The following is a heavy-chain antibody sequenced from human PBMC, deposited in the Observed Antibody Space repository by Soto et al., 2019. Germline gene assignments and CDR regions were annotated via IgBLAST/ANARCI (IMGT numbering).Heavy chain of an antibody. Sequence: QVPLVQSGAEVKKPGASVKVSCKASGYTFTNYPIHWVRQAPGQGLEWMGWINVGNGNIKYSQKFQGRVNMTRDTSASTAYMELSSLGSEDTAEYYCASSSERGHWGQGTLVTVSS. CDR3: ASSSERGH. J-gene: IGHJ4*02. CDR1: GYTFTNYP. CDR2: INVGNGNI. V-gene: IGHV1-3*01.